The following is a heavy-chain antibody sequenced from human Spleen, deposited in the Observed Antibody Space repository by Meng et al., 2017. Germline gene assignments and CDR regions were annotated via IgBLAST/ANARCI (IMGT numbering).Heavy chain of an antibody. D-gene: IGHD6-13*01. Sequence: SETLSLTCTVSGYSISSGYYWGWIRQPPGKGLEWIGEINHSGSTNYNPSLKSRVTISVDTSKNQFPLKLSSVTAADTAVYYCARGSIAAARRAFDIWGQGTMVTVSS. CDR3: ARGSIAAARRAFDI. V-gene: IGHV4-38-2*02. CDR1: GYSISSGYY. J-gene: IGHJ3*02. CDR2: INHSGST.